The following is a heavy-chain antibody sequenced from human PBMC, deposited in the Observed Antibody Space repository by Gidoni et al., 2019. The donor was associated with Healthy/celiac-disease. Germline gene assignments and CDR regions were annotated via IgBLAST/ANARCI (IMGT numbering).Heavy chain of an antibody. J-gene: IGHJ3*02. CDR3: ASVRSAIDAFDI. CDR2: INHSGSN. V-gene: IGHV4-34*01. CDR1: GGSFRGYY. Sequence: QGQLQQRGAGRVKPSETLSLTCAVYGGSFRGYYWSWIRQPTGKGLEWLGEINHSGSNNYNPSLKSRVTISVDPSKHQFSLKLSSVTAADTAVYYCASVRSAIDAFDIWGQGTMVTVSS.